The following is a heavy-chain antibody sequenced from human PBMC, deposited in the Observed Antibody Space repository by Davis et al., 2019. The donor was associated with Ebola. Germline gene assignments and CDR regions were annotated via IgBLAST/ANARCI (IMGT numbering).Heavy chain of an antibody. J-gene: IGHJ6*03. CDR3: ARVQEYYDSRGGEYYYYMDV. Sequence: SVKVSCKASGYTFTSYGISWVRQAPGQGLEWMGGIIPIFGTANYAQKFQGRVTITADESTSTAYMELSSLRSEDTAVYYCARVQEYYDSRGGEYYYYMDVWGKGTTVTVSS. CDR2: IIPIFGTA. V-gene: IGHV1-69*13. CDR1: GYTFTSYG. D-gene: IGHD3-22*01.